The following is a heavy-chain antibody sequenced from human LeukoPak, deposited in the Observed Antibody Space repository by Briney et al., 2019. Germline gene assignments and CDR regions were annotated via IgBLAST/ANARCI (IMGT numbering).Heavy chain of an antibody. CDR3: AREQSGTYGTFDY. CDR2: ISSSVSTI. V-gene: IGHV3-48*03. J-gene: IGHJ4*02. D-gene: IGHD1-26*01. Sequence: EAGGSLRLSCAASGFTFSSYEMNWARQAPGKGLEWVSYISSSVSTIYYADSVKGRFTISRDNAKNSLYLQMNSLRAEDTAVYYCAREQSGTYGTFDYWGQGTLVTVSS. CDR1: GFTFSSYE.